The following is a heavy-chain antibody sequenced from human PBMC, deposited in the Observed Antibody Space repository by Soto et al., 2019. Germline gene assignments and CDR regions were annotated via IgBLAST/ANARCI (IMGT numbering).Heavy chain of an antibody. CDR3: SRVDPGETSPFDH. Sequence: ASVKVSCKPSGYTLNTYYLHWVRQAPGQGLEWMGIIHPSGGGSTYAQKFLGRVTMTRDTSTSTVFMEVSSLRSEDTAVYYCSRVDPGETSPFDHWGQGTLVTVSS. D-gene: IGHD3-10*01. V-gene: IGHV1-46*02. CDR1: GYTLNTYY. CDR2: IHPSGGGS. J-gene: IGHJ4*02.